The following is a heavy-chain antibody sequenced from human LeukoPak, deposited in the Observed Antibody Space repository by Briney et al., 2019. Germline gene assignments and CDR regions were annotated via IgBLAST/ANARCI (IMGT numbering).Heavy chain of an antibody. CDR1: GYTFTSYY. CDR2: INPSGGST. V-gene: IGHV1-46*01. D-gene: IGHD3-22*01. CDR3: ARVDLFYDNTGYYLY. J-gene: IGHJ4*02. Sequence: ASVKVSCKASGYTFTSYYMHWVRQAPGQGLEWMGIINPSGGSTSYAQKLQGRVTMTRDTSTSTAYMELRSLRYDDTAVYYCARVDLFYDNTGYYLYWGQGTLVTVSS.